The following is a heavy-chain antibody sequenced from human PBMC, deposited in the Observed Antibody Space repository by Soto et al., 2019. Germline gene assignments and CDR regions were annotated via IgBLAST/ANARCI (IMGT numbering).Heavy chain of an antibody. CDR3: ARVGYGGPLDV. CDR2: IYYTGST. J-gene: IGHJ6*02. V-gene: IGHV4-30-4*01. D-gene: IGHD4-17*01. Sequence: QVQLQESGPELWRPSRTLSPPGTVSVGSFGSGVYYWSWIGKPPGKGLEWIGYIYYTGSTYYNPSLKSRVTISVDTSKNQFSLKLSSVTAADTAVYYCARVGYGGPLDVWGQGTTVTVSS. CDR1: VGSFGSGVYY.